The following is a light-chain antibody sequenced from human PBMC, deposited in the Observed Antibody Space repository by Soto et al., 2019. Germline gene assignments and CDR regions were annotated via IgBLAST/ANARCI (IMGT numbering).Light chain of an antibody. CDR1: QSVSSSY. J-gene: IGKJ1*01. Sequence: EIVLTQSPGTLSLSPGERATLSCRASQSVSSSYLAWYQQKPGQAPRLLIYGVSSRATGIPDRFSGSVSGTDFTLTITRLEPEDLAVYYCQQYGSSRTFGQGTKVEIK. V-gene: IGKV3-20*01. CDR3: QQYGSSRT. CDR2: GVS.